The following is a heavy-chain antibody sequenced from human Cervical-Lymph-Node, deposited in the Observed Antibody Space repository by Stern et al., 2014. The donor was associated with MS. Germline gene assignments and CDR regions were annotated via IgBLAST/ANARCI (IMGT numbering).Heavy chain of an antibody. Sequence: QEQLVQSGSELKKPGASVTVSCKASGYTFTKYLIHWVRQAPGQGLEWMGWINSHTGAPMYARDFAGRFVFSLDTSVTTAYLQISRLKTEDTAVYYCARDMSDFWSDYGHNWFDPWGQGTLVTVSS. CDR3: ARDMSDFWSDYGHNWFDP. CDR2: INSHTGAP. V-gene: IGHV7-4-1*02. J-gene: IGHJ5*02. CDR1: GYTFTKYL. D-gene: IGHD3-3*01.